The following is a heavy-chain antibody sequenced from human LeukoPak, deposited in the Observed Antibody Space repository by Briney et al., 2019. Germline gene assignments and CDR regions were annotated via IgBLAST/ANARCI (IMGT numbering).Heavy chain of an antibody. CDR2: IYSGGST. CDR1: GFTFSSYS. J-gene: IGHJ4*02. D-gene: IGHD3-10*01. Sequence: GGSLRLSCAASGFTFSSYSMNWVRQAPGKGLEWVSVIYSGGSTYYADSVKGRFTISRDNSKNTLYLQMNSLRAEDTAVYYCARVLSRYYSYYFDYWGQGTLVTVSS. CDR3: ARVLSRYYSYYFDY. V-gene: IGHV3-66*01.